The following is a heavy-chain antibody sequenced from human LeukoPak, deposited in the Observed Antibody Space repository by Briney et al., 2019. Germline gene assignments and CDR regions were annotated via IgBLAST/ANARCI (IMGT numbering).Heavy chain of an antibody. J-gene: IGHJ4*02. D-gene: IGHD2-2*02. CDR1: GGSFSGYY. Sequence: SETLSLTCDVYGGSFSGYYWSWIRQPPGKGLEWIGEINHSGSTNYNPSLKSRVTISVDTSKNQFSLKLSSVTAADMAVYYCARGDLYLDYWGQGTLVTVSS. CDR2: INHSGST. V-gene: IGHV4-34*01. CDR3: ARGDLYLDY.